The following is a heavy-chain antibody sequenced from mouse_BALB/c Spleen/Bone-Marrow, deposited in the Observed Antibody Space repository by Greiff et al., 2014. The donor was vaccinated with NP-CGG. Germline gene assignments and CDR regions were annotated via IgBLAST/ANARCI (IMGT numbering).Heavy chain of an antibody. CDR1: GYTFTSYY. J-gene: IGHJ4*01. Sequence: QVQLKHCGAELVKPGASVKLSCKASGYTFTSYYLYWVKQRPGQGLEWIGEINPNNGGTNFNERFKSKASLTVDKSSSTAYMQLNSLTSEDSAVYYCTRRSLLSDYYSMDYWGQGTSVTVSS. CDR3: TRRSLLSDYYSMDY. CDR2: INPNNGGT. D-gene: IGHD6-5*01. V-gene: IGHV1S81*02.